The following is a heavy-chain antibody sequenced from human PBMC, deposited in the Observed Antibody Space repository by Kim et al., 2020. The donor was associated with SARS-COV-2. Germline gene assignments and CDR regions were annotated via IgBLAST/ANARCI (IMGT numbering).Heavy chain of an antibody. D-gene: IGHD6-13*01. Sequence: GKGRFTIARDNTRNPLYLKMNSLRAEDTAVYYGARRIAGTREYYFDYWGQGTLVTVSS. CDR3: ARRIAGTREYYFDY. V-gene: IGHV3-23*01. J-gene: IGHJ4*02.